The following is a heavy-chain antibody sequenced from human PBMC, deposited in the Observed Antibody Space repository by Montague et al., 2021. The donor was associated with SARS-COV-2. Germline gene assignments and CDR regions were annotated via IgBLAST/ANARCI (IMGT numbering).Heavy chain of an antibody. CDR2: SYHSGTT. D-gene: IGHD3-10*01. CDR1: GYSINSDYY. V-gene: IGHV4-38-2*02. J-gene: IGHJ4*02. Sequence: SETLSLTCTVSGYSINSDYYWGWIRQPPGKVLEWIGCSYHSGTTHYHPSLKSRVTISLATSNNHFSLQVTSVTAADTAVYYCARAPYYGPGKPYQFDYWGRGTLVTVSS. CDR3: ARAPYYGPGKPYQFDY.